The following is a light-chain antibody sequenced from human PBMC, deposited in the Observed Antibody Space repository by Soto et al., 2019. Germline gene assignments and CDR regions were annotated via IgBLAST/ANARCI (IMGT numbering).Light chain of an antibody. J-gene: IGKJ1*01. V-gene: IGKV3-15*01. CDR1: QSVSSN. CDR2: GAS. CDR3: QQYNNWPPWT. Sequence: EIVMTQSPATLSVSPGERATLSCRASQSVSSNLAWYQQKPGQAPRLLIYGASTRATGIPARFSGSGSGTEFTLTITSLQSEDFAVYYCQQYNNWPPWTFGQGIKGEIK.